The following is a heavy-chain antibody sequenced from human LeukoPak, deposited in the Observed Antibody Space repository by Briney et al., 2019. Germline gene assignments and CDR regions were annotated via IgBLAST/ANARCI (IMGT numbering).Heavy chain of an antibody. J-gene: IGHJ4*02. D-gene: IGHD3-10*01. V-gene: IGHV1-2*02. CDR2: INPNSGGT. CDR3: AREYYYGSGNYYNRIDY. CDR1: GYTLTGYY. Sequence: ASVKVSCKASGYTLTGYYMHWVRQAPGQGLEWMGWINPNSGGTNYAQKFQGRVTMTRDTSISTAYMELSRLRSDDTAVYYCAREYYYGSGNYYNRIDYWGQGTLVTVSS.